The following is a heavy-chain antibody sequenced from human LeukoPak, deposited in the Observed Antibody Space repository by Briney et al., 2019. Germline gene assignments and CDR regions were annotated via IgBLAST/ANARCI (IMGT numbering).Heavy chain of an antibody. V-gene: IGHV1-69*13. CDR3: ARDLSYDSSGYYPNDY. Sequence: GASVKVSCKASGGTFSSYAISWVRQAPGQGLEWMGGIIPIFGTANYAQKFQGRVTITADESTSTAYMELSSLRSEDTAVYYCARDLSYDSSGYYPNDYWGQGTLVTVSS. D-gene: IGHD3-22*01. J-gene: IGHJ4*02. CDR2: IIPIFGTA. CDR1: GGTFSSYA.